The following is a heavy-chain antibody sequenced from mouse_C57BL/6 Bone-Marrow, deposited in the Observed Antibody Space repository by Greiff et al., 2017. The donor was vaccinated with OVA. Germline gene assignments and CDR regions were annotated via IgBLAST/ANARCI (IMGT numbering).Heavy chain of an antibody. Sequence: QVQLKQPGAELVRPGTSVKLSCKASGYTFTSYWMHWVKQRPGQGLEWIGVIDPSDSYTNYNQKFKSKATLTVDKSSSTAYMQLSSLTSEDSAVYYCGITTVVPLYWGQGTTLTVSS. D-gene: IGHD1-1*01. CDR1: GYTFTSYW. CDR3: GITTVVPLY. CDR2: IDPSDSYT. V-gene: IGHV1-59*01. J-gene: IGHJ2*01.